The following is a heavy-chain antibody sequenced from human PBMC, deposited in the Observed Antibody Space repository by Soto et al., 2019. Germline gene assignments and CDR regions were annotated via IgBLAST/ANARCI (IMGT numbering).Heavy chain of an antibody. Sequence: ASVKVSCKASGHTFSTFHIHWVRQAPGQGLEWMGIINPSGGYTRFAQKQQDRITMTRDTSTSTVYMELSGLRSEDTAVYYCARDRDTYTFWRVYGVNPAYYYGMEVWGQGTMVTVSS. V-gene: IGHV1-46*04. J-gene: IGHJ6*02. CDR2: INPSGGYT. CDR3: ARDRDTYTFWRVYGVNPAYYYGMEV. CDR1: GHTFSTFH. D-gene: IGHD3-3*01.